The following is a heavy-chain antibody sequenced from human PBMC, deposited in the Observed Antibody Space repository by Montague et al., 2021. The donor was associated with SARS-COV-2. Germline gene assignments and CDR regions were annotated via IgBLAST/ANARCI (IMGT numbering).Heavy chain of an antibody. CDR1: GVSVTDYY. CDR3: VRHSHYDGLNGPPDF. J-gene: IGHJ4*02. D-gene: IGHD3-9*01. V-gene: IGHV4-59*08. CDR2: VLYNKGT. Sequence: SETLSLTCTVSGVSVTDYYWSWIRQPPGKGLEWVGDVLYNKGTDFNPSLKSRVAISVDTSKNQFSLRLTSVTAAGTAFYYCVRHSHYDGLNGPPDFWDQGTLVTVSS.